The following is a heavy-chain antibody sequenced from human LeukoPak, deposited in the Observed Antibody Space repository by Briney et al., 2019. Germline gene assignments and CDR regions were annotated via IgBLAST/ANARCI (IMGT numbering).Heavy chain of an antibody. Sequence: GGSLRLSCAASGFTFSSYAMSWVRQAPGKGLEWVSAISGSGGSTYYADSVKGRLTISRDNSKNTLNLQMNSLRAEDTAVYYCAGLSSWTFDPWGQGTLVTVSS. CDR3: AGLSSWTFDP. CDR2: ISGSGGST. V-gene: IGHV3-23*01. CDR1: GFTFSSYA. J-gene: IGHJ5*02. D-gene: IGHD6-13*01.